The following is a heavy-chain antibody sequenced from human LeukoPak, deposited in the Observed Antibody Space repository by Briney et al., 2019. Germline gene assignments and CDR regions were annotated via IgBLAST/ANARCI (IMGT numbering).Heavy chain of an antibody. CDR2: IIPIFGTA. CDR1: GGTFSSYA. CDR3: AREGGWTTGIFDY. Sequence: SMKVSCKASGGTFSSYAISWVRQAPGQGLEWMGGIIPIFGTANYAQKFQGRVTITADKSTSTAYMELSSLRSEDTAVYYCAREGGWTTGIFDYWGQGTLVTVSS. J-gene: IGHJ4*02. V-gene: IGHV1-69*06. D-gene: IGHD6-19*01.